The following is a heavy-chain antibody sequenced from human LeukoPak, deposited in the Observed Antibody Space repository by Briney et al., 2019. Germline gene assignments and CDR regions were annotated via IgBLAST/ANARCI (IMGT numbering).Heavy chain of an antibody. CDR2: IYYSGST. CDR1: GGSISSYY. Sequence: PSETLSLTRTVSGGSISSYYWSWIRQPPGKGLEWIGYIYYSGSTNYNPSLKSRVTISVDTSKNQFSVKLSSVTAADTAVYYCARAPRSGAYWFDPWGQGTLVTVSS. CDR3: ARAPRSGAYWFDP. V-gene: IGHV4-59*01. J-gene: IGHJ5*02. D-gene: IGHD3-3*01.